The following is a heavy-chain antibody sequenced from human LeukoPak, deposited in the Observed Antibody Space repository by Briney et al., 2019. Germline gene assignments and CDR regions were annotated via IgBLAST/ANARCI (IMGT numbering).Heavy chain of an antibody. CDR3: ARALARYNWNDRWFNP. Sequence: SETLSLTCTVSGGSISSSSYYWGWIRQPPGKGLEWIGSIYYSGSTYYNPSLKSRVTISVDTSKNQFSLKLSSVTAADTAVYYCARALARYNWNDRWFNPWGQGTLVTVSS. CDR2: IYYSGST. V-gene: IGHV4-39*01. J-gene: IGHJ5*02. D-gene: IGHD1-1*01. CDR1: GGSISSSSYY.